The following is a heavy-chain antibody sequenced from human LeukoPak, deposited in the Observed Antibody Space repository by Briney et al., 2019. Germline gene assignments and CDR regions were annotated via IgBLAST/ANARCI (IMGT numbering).Heavy chain of an antibody. CDR2: IIPILGIA. Sequence: ASVKVSCKASGGTFSNYAISWVRQAPGQRLEWMGRIIPILGIADYAQKFQGRVTITADKSTSTAYMELSSLRSEDTAVYYCARGLSSGYYEYWGQGTLVTVSS. D-gene: IGHD3-22*01. CDR1: GGTFSNYA. J-gene: IGHJ4*02. CDR3: ARGLSSGYYEY. V-gene: IGHV1-69*04.